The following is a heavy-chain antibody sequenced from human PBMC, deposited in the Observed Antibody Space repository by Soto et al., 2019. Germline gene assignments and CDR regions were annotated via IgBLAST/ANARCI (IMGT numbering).Heavy chain of an antibody. D-gene: IGHD6-19*01. CDR1: GITVSSNY. CDR3: AKGVPGIAVAGTGYFQH. Sequence: HPGGSLRLSCAASGITVSSNYMSWVRQAPGKGPEWDSVIYSGGTTYYADSEKGRFTISRDNSKNTLYLQMNSLRAEDTAVYYCAKGVPGIAVAGTGYFQHWGQGTLVTVSS. CDR2: IYSGGTT. J-gene: IGHJ1*01. V-gene: IGHV3-53*01.